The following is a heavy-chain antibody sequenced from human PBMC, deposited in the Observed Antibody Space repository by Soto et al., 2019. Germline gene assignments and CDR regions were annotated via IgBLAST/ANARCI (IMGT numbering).Heavy chain of an antibody. Sequence: GGSLRLSCAASGFTFSSYAMHLVRQAPGKGLEWVAVISYDGSNKYYADSVKGRFTISRDNSKNTLYLQMNSLRAEDTAVYYCARAVAETDWFDPWGQGTLVTVSS. CDR2: ISYDGSNK. V-gene: IGHV3-30-3*01. CDR3: ARAVAETDWFDP. D-gene: IGHD6-19*01. CDR1: GFTFSSYA. J-gene: IGHJ5*02.